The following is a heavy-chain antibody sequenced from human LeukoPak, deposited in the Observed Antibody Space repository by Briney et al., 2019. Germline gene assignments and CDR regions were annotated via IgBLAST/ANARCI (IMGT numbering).Heavy chain of an antibody. J-gene: IGHJ4*02. V-gene: IGHV3-53*01. CDR3: ARHMRSYDYGAEAADY. CDR1: GFTVSSNY. D-gene: IGHD4-17*01. Sequence: PGGSLRLSCAASGFTVSSNYMSWVRQAPGKGLEWVSVIYSGGSTYYADSVKGRFTISRDNSKNTLYLQMNSLSAEDTAVYYCARHMRSYDYGAEAADYWGQGTLVTVSS. CDR2: IYSGGST.